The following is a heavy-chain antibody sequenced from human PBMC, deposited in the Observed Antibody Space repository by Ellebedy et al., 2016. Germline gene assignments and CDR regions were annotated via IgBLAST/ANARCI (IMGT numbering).Heavy chain of an antibody. V-gene: IGHV3-21*04. Sequence: GGSLRLXXAASGFTFSDYTMNWVRQAPGKGLEWVSSISSSSRNIYFADSVKGRFTVSRDNAKNSLYLQMNSLTLEDTAFYYCAKGVTVFGAVSEDWIDPWGQGTLVSVSS. CDR1: GFTFSDYT. J-gene: IGHJ5*02. D-gene: IGHD3-3*01. CDR2: ISSSSRNI. CDR3: AKGVTVFGAVSEDWIDP.